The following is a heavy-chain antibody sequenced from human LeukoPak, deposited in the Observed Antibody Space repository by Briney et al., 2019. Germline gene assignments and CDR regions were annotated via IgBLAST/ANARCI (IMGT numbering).Heavy chain of an antibody. D-gene: IGHD3-22*01. CDR2: IYYSGST. CDR3: ARGTHYYDSSGYPWGPHYYYYYMDV. CDR1: GGSISSYY. V-gene: IGHV4-59*01. Sequence: SETLSLTCTVSGGSISSYYWSWIRQPPGKGLEWIGYIYYSGSTNYNPSLKSRVTISVDTSKNQFSLKLSSVTAADTAVYYCARGTHYYDSSGYPWGPHYYYYYMDVWGKGTTVTISS. J-gene: IGHJ6*03.